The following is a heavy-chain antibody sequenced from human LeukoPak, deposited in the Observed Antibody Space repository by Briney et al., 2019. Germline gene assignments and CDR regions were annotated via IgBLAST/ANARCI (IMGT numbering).Heavy chain of an antibody. CDR1: GYTFSRYW. CDR3: ARREDDILTD. J-gene: IGHJ1*01. D-gene: IGHD3-9*01. V-gene: IGHV5-51*01. Sequence: GESLKISCEGSGYTFSRYWIGWVRQMPGKGLEWMGMIYPRDSDTRYSPSFQGQVTISADTSISIVYLQWSSLKAPDTAMYYCARREDDILTDWGQGTLVTVSS. CDR2: IYPRDSDT.